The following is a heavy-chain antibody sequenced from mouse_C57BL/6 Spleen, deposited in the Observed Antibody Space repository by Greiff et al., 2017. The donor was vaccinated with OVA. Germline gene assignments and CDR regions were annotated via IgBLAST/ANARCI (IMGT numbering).Heavy chain of an antibody. CDR1: GYTFTSYW. CDR2: IYPGSGST. CDR3: ARRGLYSNYEFAY. D-gene: IGHD2-5*01. J-gene: IGHJ3*01. V-gene: IGHV1-55*01. Sequence: VQLQQPGAELVKPGASVKMSCKASGYTFTSYWITWVKQRPGQGLEWIGDIYPGSGSTNYNEKFKSKATLTVDTSSSTAYMQLSSLTSEDSAVYYCARRGLYSNYEFAYWGQGTLVTVSA.